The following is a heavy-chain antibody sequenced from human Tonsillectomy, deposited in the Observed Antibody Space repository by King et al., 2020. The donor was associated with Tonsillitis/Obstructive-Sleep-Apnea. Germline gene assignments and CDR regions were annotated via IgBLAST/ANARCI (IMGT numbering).Heavy chain of an antibody. Sequence: VQLQQWGAGLLKPSETLSLTCAVYGGSFSGYNWTWIRQPPGKGLEWIGEINHSGSTTYDPSLKSRVTLSLDTSKNQFSLKLSSVTAADTAAYYCAGQNLWGYYFDYWGQGTPVTVSS. CDR1: GGSFSGYN. CDR2: INHSGST. CDR3: AGQNLWGYYFDY. V-gene: IGHV4-34*01. D-gene: IGHD7-27*01. J-gene: IGHJ4*02.